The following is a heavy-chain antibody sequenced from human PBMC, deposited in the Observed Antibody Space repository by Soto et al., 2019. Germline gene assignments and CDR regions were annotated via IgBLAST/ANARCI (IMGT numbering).Heavy chain of an antibody. Sequence: ASVKVSCKASGSTLTSYDIHWVRQASGRGLEWMGWINPNSDDRHYAQKFQGRVTMTRDTSIDTVYMELSRLRSEDTAMYYCARAIAFIDGYNRRHYGMDVWGQGTTVTVSS. J-gene: IGHJ6*02. CDR2: INPNSDDR. D-gene: IGHD5-12*01. CDR3: ARAIAFIDGYNRRHYGMDV. CDR1: GSTLTSYD. V-gene: IGHV1-8*01.